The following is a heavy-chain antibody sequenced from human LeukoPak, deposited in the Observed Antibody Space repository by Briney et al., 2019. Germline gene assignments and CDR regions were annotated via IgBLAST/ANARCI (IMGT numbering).Heavy chain of an antibody. D-gene: IGHD2-15*01. Sequence: GGSLRLSCVASGFTFSDYYMGWIREAPGKGLEWVSYITSSGSAKHYADSVKGRFTISRDNAKNSLYLQMNSLRAEDTALYYCAGSYYYYYGMDVWGQGTTVTVSS. CDR2: ITSSGSAK. V-gene: IGHV3-11*01. CDR1: GFTFSDYY. CDR3: AGSYYYYYGMDV. J-gene: IGHJ6*02.